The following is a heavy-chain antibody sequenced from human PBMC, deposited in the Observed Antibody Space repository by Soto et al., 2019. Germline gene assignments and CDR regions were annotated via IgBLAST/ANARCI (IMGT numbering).Heavy chain of an antibody. V-gene: IGHV3-30-3*01. CDR3: ARDYYKYYDSSGYYRSPAY. Sequence: QVQLVESGGGVVQPGRSLRLSCAASGFTSSSYAMHWVRQAPGKGLEWVALISYDGSDKDYADSVKGRFTISRDNSRNTLFLQMNSLRAEDTAVYYCARDYYKYYDSSGYYRSPAYWGQGTLVTVSS. CDR1: GFTSSSYA. CDR2: ISYDGSDK. D-gene: IGHD3-22*01. J-gene: IGHJ4*02.